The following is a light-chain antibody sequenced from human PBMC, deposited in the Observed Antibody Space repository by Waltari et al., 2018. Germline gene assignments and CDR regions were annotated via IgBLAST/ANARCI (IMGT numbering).Light chain of an antibody. CDR2: EVR. J-gene: IGLJ1*01. CDR1: SSDVGNYNL. CDR3: CSYAGHSTYV. V-gene: IGLV2-23*02. Sequence: QSALTQPASVSGSPGQSITISCTGTSSDVGNYNLVPWYQQHTGKAPTLVLYEVRQRPSRVFNRVSGPKSGHPASLTISGLQPEDETDYYCCSYAGHSTYVFGTGTKVTVL.